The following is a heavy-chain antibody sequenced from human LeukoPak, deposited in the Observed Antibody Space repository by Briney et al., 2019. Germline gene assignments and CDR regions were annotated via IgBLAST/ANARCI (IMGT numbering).Heavy chain of an antibody. CDR3: ARGLFVYCSSTSCYRYYYYYYMDV. CDR2: INHSGST. J-gene: IGHJ6*03. D-gene: IGHD2-2*01. V-gene: IGHV4-34*01. CDR1: GGSFSGYY. Sequence: SETLSLTXAVYGGSFSGYYWSWIRQPPGKGLEWIGEINHSGSTNYNLSLKSRVTISVDTSKNQFSLKLSSVTAADTAVYYCARGLFVYCSSTSCYRYYYYYYMDVWGKGTTVTVSS.